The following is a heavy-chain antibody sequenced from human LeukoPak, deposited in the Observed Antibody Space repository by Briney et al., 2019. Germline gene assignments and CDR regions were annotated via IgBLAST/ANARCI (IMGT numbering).Heavy chain of an antibody. CDR2: INAGNGNT. Sequence: GASVKVSCTASGYTFTSYAMHWVRQAPGQRLEWMGWINAGNGNTKYSQKFQGRVTITRDTSASTAYMELSSLRSDDTAVYYCARGTNYYDSSGYGYWGQGTLVPSPQ. V-gene: IGHV1-3*01. CDR3: ARGTNYYDSSGYGY. J-gene: IGHJ4*02. CDR1: GYTFTSYA. D-gene: IGHD3-22*01.